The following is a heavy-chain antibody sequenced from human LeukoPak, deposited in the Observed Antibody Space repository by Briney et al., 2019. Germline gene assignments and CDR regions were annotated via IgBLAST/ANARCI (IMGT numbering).Heavy chain of an antibody. CDR2: IYSGGGT. Sequence: GGSLRLSCAASGFTVSSNHLSWVRQAPEKGLEWVPVIYSGGGTFYADSVKGRFTISRHNSRNTLYLQMNSLRAEDTAVYYCARENLSGWFDPWGQGTLVTVSS. J-gene: IGHJ5*02. V-gene: IGHV3-53*04. CDR1: GFTVSSNH. D-gene: IGHD2-15*01. CDR3: ARENLSGWFDP.